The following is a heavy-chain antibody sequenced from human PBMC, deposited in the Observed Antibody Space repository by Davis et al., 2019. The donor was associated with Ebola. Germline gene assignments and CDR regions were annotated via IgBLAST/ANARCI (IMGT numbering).Heavy chain of an antibody. CDR2: IYPGDSDT. CDR1: EYIFTNYW. CDR3: ASLRRTITGMDDGFDI. Sequence: GGSLRLSCKGSEYIFTNYWIGWVRQMPGKGLEWMGIIYPGDSDTRYSPSFRGQVTISADKSFKTAFLQWSSLKASDTAIYYCASLRRTITGMDDGFDIWGQGTMVTVSS. V-gene: IGHV5-51*01. D-gene: IGHD1-1*01. J-gene: IGHJ3*02.